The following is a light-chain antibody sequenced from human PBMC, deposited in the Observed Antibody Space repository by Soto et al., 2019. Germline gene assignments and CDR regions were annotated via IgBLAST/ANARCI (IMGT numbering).Light chain of an antibody. J-gene: IGKJ1*01. Sequence: DIQMTQSPSTLSASVGDRVTITCRASESIDSWLAWHQQKPGRAPKLLISKASSLESGVPSRFSGSGFGTEFTLTISSLQPDDFATYYCQQYNSRCTFGQGTKVDIK. CDR2: KAS. V-gene: IGKV1-5*03. CDR3: QQYNSRCT. CDR1: ESIDSW.